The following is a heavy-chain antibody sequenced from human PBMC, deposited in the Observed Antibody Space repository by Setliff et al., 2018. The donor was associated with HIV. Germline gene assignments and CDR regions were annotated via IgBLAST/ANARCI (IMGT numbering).Heavy chain of an antibody. D-gene: IGHD6-19*01. Sequence: ASVKVSCKASGYTFTGYYMHWVRQAPGQGLEWMGWINPNSGGTNYAQKFQGRVTMTRDTSITTAYMEPSRLRSDDTAVYYCARDGIAVAGTLPFDYWGQGTLVTVSS. CDR2: INPNSGGT. V-gene: IGHV1-2*02. CDR1: GYTFTGYY. CDR3: ARDGIAVAGTLPFDY. J-gene: IGHJ4*02.